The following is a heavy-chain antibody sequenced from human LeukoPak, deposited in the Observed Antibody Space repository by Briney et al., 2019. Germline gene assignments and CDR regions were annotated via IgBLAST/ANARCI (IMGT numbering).Heavy chain of an antibody. Sequence: GGALRLSCSSSGFTFSSYAMPWVRQAPGRGLEYVSAITSNGDTTYYADSVKGRFTISRDNSKNTLYLQMTSLRAEDTAFYYCLKDRLGAGGYCGRGTLVTVSS. CDR1: GFTFSSYA. D-gene: IGHD7-27*01. CDR3: LKDRLGAGGY. V-gene: IGHV3-64D*06. CDR2: ITSNGDTT. J-gene: IGHJ4*02.